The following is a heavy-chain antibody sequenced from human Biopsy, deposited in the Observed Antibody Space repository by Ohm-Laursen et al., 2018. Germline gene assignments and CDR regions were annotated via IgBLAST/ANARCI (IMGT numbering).Heavy chain of an antibody. J-gene: IGHJ4*01. D-gene: IGHD3-16*01. CDR2: IKQDGSEK. CDR3: GRSYGIMAAPVHL. V-gene: IGHV3-7*03. CDR1: GITTRSYW. Sequence: SLRLSCSASGITTRSYWMSWIRQAPGKGLEWVANIKQDGSEKNYVASVKGRFTISRDDAKGSLYLQMTNLRAEDTAVYYCGRSYGIMAAPVHLWGQGTLVTVSS.